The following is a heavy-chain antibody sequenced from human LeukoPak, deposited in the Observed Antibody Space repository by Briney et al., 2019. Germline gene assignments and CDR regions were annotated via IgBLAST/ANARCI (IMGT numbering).Heavy chain of an antibody. CDR3: ARDWGIAVDQSRWADAFDI. V-gene: IGHV1-46*01. Sequence: GASVKVSCTASGYTFTDYYIHWVRQAPGQGLEWMGIINPSGGSTSYAQKFQGRVTMTRDTSTSTVYMELSSLRSEDTAVYYCARDWGIAVDQSRWADAFDIWGQGTMVTVSS. CDR2: INPSGGST. J-gene: IGHJ3*02. CDR1: GYTFTDYY. D-gene: IGHD6-19*01.